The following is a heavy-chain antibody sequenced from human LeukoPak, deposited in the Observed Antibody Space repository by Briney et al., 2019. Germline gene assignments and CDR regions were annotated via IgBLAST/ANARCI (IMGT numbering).Heavy chain of an antibody. J-gene: IGHJ4*02. CDR1: GFTFSTYS. CDR3: ARDWDIGSSSEFDY. CDR2: ISSSSSYI. Sequence: GGSLRLSCAASGFTFSTYSMNWVRQAPGKGLEWVSSISSSSSYIYYADSVKGRFTISRDNAKNSLYLQMNSLRAEDTAVYYCARDWDIGSSSEFDYWGQGTLVTVSS. D-gene: IGHD6-6*01. V-gene: IGHV3-21*01.